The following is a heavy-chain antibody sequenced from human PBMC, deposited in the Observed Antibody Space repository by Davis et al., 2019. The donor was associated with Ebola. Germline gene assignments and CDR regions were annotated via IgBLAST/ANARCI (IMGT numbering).Heavy chain of an antibody. CDR3: ARVGDGSGSYSLSPYDY. Sequence: SVKVSCKASGGTFSSYAISWVRQAPGQGLEWMGGIIPIFGTANYAQKFQGRVTITADESTSTAYMELSSLRSEDTAVYYCARVGDGSGSYSLSPYDYWGQGTLVTVSS. CDR2: IIPIFGTA. D-gene: IGHD3-10*01. V-gene: IGHV1-69*13. CDR1: GGTFSSYA. J-gene: IGHJ4*02.